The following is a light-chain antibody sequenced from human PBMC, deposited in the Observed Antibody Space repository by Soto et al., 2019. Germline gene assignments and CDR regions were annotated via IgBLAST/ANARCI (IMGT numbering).Light chain of an antibody. Sequence: EIVMTQSPATLSVSAGERATLSCRASQSFSILLAWYQQKPGQAPRLLIHGATTRATGIPARFSGSGSGTEFTLTISSLQSVDFAIDLGQQYHNCSRTVRQGTKVDIK. CDR2: GAT. V-gene: IGKV3-15*01. J-gene: IGKJ1*01. CDR3: QQYHNCSRT. CDR1: QSFSIL.